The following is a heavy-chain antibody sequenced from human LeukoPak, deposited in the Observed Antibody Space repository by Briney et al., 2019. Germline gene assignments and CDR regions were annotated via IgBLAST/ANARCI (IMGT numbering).Heavy chain of an antibody. D-gene: IGHD3-10*01. Sequence: SETLSLTCTVAAGSISSYYWSWIRQPPGKGLEWIGYSYYSVSTNYNPSLKSRVTLSVDTSKNQFSLKLSAVTAADTPVLYFARVAPTEYYYGPGPFDIWGQGTMVTVSS. CDR2: SYYSVST. J-gene: IGHJ3*02. CDR1: AGSISSYY. CDR3: ARVAPTEYYYGPGPFDI. V-gene: IGHV4-59*01.